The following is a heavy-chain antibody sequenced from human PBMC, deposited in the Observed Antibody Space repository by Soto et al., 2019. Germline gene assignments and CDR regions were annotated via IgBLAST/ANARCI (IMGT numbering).Heavy chain of an antibody. Sequence: QVQLVESGGGVGQPGRSLRLSCAASGFTFSSYGMHWVHQAPGKGLEWVALIWHDGSKQYYADAMKGRFAISRDNAKTSLYLQMNSLRADDTAEYYCAREEGVVARAFDYWGQGALVTVSS. CDR3: AREEGVVARAFDY. J-gene: IGHJ4*02. CDR1: GFTFSSYG. D-gene: IGHD2-15*01. V-gene: IGHV3-33*01. CDR2: IWHDGSKQ.